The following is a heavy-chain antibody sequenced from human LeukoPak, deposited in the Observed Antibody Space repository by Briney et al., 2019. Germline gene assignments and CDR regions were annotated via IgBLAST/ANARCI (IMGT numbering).Heavy chain of an antibody. Sequence: GASVKVSCKASGYILTDYYMHWVRQAPGQGLEWMGWINPNSGDTNYAQKFQGRVTMTRDTSISTVYMELRRLRYDDTAAYYCARGPLEYCSGGTYYSGRNWFDPWGQGTLVTVSS. D-gene: IGHD2-15*01. CDR2: INPNSGDT. CDR1: GYILTDYY. V-gene: IGHV1-2*02. J-gene: IGHJ5*02. CDR3: ARGPLEYCSGGTYYSGRNWFDP.